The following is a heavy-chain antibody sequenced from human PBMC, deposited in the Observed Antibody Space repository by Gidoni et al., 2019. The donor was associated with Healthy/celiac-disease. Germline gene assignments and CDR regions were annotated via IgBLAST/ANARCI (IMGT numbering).Heavy chain of an antibody. Sequence: QVELVQSGAEVKKPGAAVTVSCKASGYTFTSYGISWVRQAPGQGLCGMEWISAYNSNTNYAHNIQGRVTMPTDTSTSTAYIELRGLRSDDPAVYYCARESTPYYLFDYWGQGTLVTVSS. CDR3: ARESTPYYLFDY. CDR2: ISAYNSNT. V-gene: IGHV1-18*01. CDR1: GYTFTSYG. J-gene: IGHJ4*02. D-gene: IGHD3-22*01.